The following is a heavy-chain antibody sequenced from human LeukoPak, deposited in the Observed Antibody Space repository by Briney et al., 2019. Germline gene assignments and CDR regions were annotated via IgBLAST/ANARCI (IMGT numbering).Heavy chain of an antibody. Sequence: GGSLRLSCAASGFTFSSYWMHWVRQAPAKGLVWVSRVNTDGSDISYADSVKGRFTISRDNAKNTRYLQMNSLRSEDTAVYYCAKTSREFRDSSGGYDYWGQGILVTVSS. D-gene: IGHD3-22*01. CDR1: GFTFSSYW. V-gene: IGHV3-74*01. J-gene: IGHJ4*02. CDR2: VNTDGSDI. CDR3: AKTSREFRDSSGGYDY.